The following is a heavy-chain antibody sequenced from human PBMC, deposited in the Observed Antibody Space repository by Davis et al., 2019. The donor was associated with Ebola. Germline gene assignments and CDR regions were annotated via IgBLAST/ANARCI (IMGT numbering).Heavy chain of an antibody. CDR2: INAGNGNT. CDR3: AASAGTVGNFDY. D-gene: IGHD1-14*01. V-gene: IGHV1-3*01. Sequence: ASAQVSCKASGYTFTSYAMHWVRQAPGQRLEWMGWINAGNGNTKYSQKFQGRVTITRDTSASTAYMELSSLRSEDTAVYYCAASAGTVGNFDYWGQGTLVTVSS. CDR1: GYTFTSYA. J-gene: IGHJ4*01.